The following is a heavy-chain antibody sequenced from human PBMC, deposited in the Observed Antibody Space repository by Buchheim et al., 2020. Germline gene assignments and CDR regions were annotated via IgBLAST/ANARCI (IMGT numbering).Heavy chain of an antibody. CDR3: ARDVYLLWLGESPFWDY. CDR2: IYYSGST. V-gene: IGHV4-39*07. CDR1: GGSISSSSYY. J-gene: IGHJ4*02. D-gene: IGHD3-10*01. Sequence: QLQLQESGPGLVKPSETLSLTCTVSGGSISSSSYYWGWIRQPPGKGLEWIGSIYYSGSTYYNPSLKSRVTISVDTSKNQFSLKLSSVTAADTAVYYCARDVYLLWLGESPFWDYWGQGTL.